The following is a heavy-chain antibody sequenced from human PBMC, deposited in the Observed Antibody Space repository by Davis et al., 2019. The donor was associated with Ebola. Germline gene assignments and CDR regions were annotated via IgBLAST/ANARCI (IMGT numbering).Heavy chain of an antibody. CDR3: AKDLSVRFTYFDY. CDR2: ISYDGSNK. V-gene: IGHV3-30*18. J-gene: IGHJ4*02. Sequence: GESLKISCAASGFTFSSYGMHWVRQAPGKGLEWVAVISYDGSNKYYADSVKGRFTISRDNSKNALYLQMNSLRAEDTAVYYCAKDLSVRFTYFDYWGQGTLVTVSS. D-gene: IGHD2-2*01. CDR1: GFTFSSYG.